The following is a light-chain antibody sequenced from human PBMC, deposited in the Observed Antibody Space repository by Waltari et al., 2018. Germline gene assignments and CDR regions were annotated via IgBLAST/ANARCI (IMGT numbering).Light chain of an antibody. CDR2: GAS. V-gene: IGKV3-20*01. J-gene: IGKJ4*01. CDR1: QSVSSSY. Sequence: ELVLTQSPDTLSLSPWERATLPCRASQSVSSSYLAWYQQKPGQAPRLLIYGASSRATGIPDRFSGSGSGTDFTLTISRLEPEDFAVYYCQQYGSSPLTFGGGTKVEIK. CDR3: QQYGSSPLT.